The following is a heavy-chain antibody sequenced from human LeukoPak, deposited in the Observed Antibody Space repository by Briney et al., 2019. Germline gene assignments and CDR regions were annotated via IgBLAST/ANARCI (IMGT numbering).Heavy chain of an antibody. Sequence: SEPLSLTCTVSGGSISSSSYYWGWIRQPPGQGLEWIGSIYYSGSTYYNPSLKSRVTISVDTSKNQFSLKLSSVTAADTAVYYCARQYVLRFLEWLLSPNWFDPWGQGTLVTVSS. J-gene: IGHJ5*02. CDR1: GGSISSSSYY. D-gene: IGHD3-3*01. CDR3: ARQYVLRFLEWLLSPNWFDP. V-gene: IGHV4-39*01. CDR2: IYYSGST.